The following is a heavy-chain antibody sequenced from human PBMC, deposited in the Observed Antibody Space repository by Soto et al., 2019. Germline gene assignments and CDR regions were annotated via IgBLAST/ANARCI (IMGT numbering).Heavy chain of an antibody. CDR1: GGSFKSGSNS. D-gene: IGHD3-3*01. V-gene: IGHV4-61*01. CDR3: ARDFAYFDS. J-gene: IGHJ4*02. CDR2: VYHTGRT. Sequence: QVQLQESGPGLVKPSETLSLTCTVSGGSFKSGSNSWSWIRQPPGKGLEWIGYVYHTGRTSYNPSLKSRVSMSMDTSKNLFSLNMDSVFAADTAVYFCARDFAYFDSCGQVTLLTVS.